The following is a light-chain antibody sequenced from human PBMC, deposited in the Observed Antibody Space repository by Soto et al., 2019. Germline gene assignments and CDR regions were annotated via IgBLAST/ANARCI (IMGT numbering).Light chain of an antibody. Sequence: QTVLTQPASVSGCPGQSITISCTGTSSDVGGYNYVSWYQQHPGKAPKLMIYDVSNRPSGVSNRFSGSKSGNTASLTISGLQAEDEADYYCSSYTSSSPYVFGTGTKVTVL. V-gene: IGLV2-14*01. CDR1: SSDVGGYNY. CDR3: SSYTSSSPYV. CDR2: DVS. J-gene: IGLJ1*01.